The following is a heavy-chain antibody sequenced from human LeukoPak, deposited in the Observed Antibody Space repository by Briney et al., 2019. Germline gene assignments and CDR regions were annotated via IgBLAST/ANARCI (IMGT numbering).Heavy chain of an antibody. CDR3: ARGFGITFGRVSTIAFDI. Sequence: GGSLRLSCVASGFTFNNYDIPWVRQTSGEGLEWVSGIAVAGDTYYPDSVKGRFTTSRENAKNSVYLQMNRLRAGDTAVYYCARGFGITFGRVSTIAFDIWGQGTRVIVSS. CDR2: IAVAGDT. D-gene: IGHD3-16*01. CDR1: GFTFNNYD. J-gene: IGHJ3*02. V-gene: IGHV3-13*01.